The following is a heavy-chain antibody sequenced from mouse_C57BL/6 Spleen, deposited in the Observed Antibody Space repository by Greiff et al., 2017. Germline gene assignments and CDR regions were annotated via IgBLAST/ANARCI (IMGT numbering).Heavy chain of an antibody. CDR1: GFTFSDYY. Sequence: EVKLMESEGGLVQPGSSMKLSCTASGFTFSDYYMAWVRQVPEKGLEWVANINYDGSSTYYLDSLKSRFIISRDNAKNILYLQMSSLKSEDTATYYCARGLLPGYWGQGTTLTVSS. CDR2: INYDGSST. CDR3: ARGLLPGY. D-gene: IGHD2-3*01. V-gene: IGHV5-16*01. J-gene: IGHJ2*01.